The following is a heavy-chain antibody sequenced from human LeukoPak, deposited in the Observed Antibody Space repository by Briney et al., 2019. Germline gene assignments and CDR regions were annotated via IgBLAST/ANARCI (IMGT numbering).Heavy chain of an antibody. V-gene: IGHV3-20*04. J-gene: IGHJ4*02. CDR3: TRDPGTVAIDY. D-gene: IGHD6-19*01. CDR1: GFTFDDYA. CDR2: IGKNGGNP. Sequence: PGGSLRLSCAASGFTFDDYAMSWVRQAPGKGLEWVSGIGKNGGNPGYADSVKGRFTISRDNAKNSLYLQMNSLRAEDTALFFYTRDPGTVAIDYWGQGTLVTVSS.